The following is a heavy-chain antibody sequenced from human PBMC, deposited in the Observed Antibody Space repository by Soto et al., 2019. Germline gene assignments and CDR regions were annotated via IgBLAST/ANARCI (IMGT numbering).Heavy chain of an antibody. V-gene: IGHV3-74*01. CDR3: ARDPRSSSYFDY. CDR1: GFTFSNYW. Sequence: EVQLLESGGGLVQPGGSLRLSCAASGFTFSNYWMHWVRQAPGKGLVWVSRISSDGSITNDADSVKDRFTISRDNAKNTLYLQMNSLRVEDAAVYYCARDPRSSSYFDYWGQGTLVTVSS. J-gene: IGHJ4*02. D-gene: IGHD2-2*01. CDR2: ISSDGSIT.